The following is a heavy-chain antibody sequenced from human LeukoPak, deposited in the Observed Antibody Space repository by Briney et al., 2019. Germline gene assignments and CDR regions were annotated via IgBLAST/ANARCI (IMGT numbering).Heavy chain of an antibody. CDR2: IRYDGSNK. V-gene: IGHV3-30*02. J-gene: IGHJ4*02. D-gene: IGHD3-3*01. Sequence: GGSLRLSCAASGFTFSSYGMHWVRQAPSKVLEWVAFIRYDGSNKYSADSVKGRFTISRDNSKKTLYLQMNSLRAEDTAVYYCAKVCRRITIFGVAYYFDYWGQGTVVTVSS. CDR1: GFTFSSYG. CDR3: AKVCRRITIFGVAYYFDY.